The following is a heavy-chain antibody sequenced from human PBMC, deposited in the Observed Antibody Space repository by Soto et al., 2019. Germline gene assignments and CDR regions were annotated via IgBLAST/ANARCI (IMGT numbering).Heavy chain of an antibody. CDR2: ISTSGNSI. CDR1: GFTFSSYE. V-gene: IGHV3-48*03. J-gene: IGHJ4*02. Sequence: EVQLVESGGDLVQPGGSLRLSCAASGFTFSSYEMNWVRQAPGRGLEWISYISTSGNSIYYADSVRGRFTVSRGSAKNSLYLQMNSLRAEDTAVYYCAREDINCGGDCFSLWGQGTLVTVSS. D-gene: IGHD2-21*02. CDR3: AREDINCGGDCFSL.